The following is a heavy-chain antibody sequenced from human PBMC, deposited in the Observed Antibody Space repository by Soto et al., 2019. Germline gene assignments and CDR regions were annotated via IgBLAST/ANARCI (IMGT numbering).Heavy chain of an antibody. CDR3: ARDTSPYSRGWHNRHCDY. V-gene: IGHV3-30-3*01. J-gene: IGHJ4*02. CDR2: ISYDGCSK. Sequence: QVQLVESGGGVVQPGRSLRLSCAASGFTFSSYAMHWVRQAPGKGLEWVAIISYDGCSKYYADSVKGRFTISRDNSKNTLCLQMNSLRAEDTAVYYCARDTSPYSRGWHNRHCDYWAQGTLGSVSS. D-gene: IGHD6-19*01. CDR1: GFTFSSYA.